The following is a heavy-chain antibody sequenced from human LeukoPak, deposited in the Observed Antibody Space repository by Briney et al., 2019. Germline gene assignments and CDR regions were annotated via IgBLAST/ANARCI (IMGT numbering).Heavy chain of an antibody. V-gene: IGHV4-30-2*01. CDR1: GDSISSGDYS. J-gene: IGHJ4*02. CDR2: IFHSGSA. D-gene: IGHD6-19*01. CDR3: ARARGAVAIDY. Sequence: SETLSLTCAVSGDSISSGDYSWSWIRQPPGKGLEWIGYIFHSGSAYYNPSLKSRVTVSVDTSKNQFSLKLTSVTAADTAVYYCARARGAVAIDYWGQGTLVTVSS.